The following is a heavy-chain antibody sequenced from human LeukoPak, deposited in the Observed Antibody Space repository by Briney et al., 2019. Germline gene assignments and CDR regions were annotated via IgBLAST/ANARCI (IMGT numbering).Heavy chain of an antibody. CDR2: ISSSSSYI. J-gene: IGHJ4*02. V-gene: IGHV3-21*01. Sequence: GGSLRLSCAASGFTFSSYSMNWVRQAPGKGLEWVSSISSSSSYIYYADSVKGRFTISRGNAKNSLYLQMNSLRAEDTAVYYCARGHSSSSEYYFDYWGQGTLVTVSS. CDR1: GFTFSSYS. CDR3: ARGHSSSSEYYFDY. D-gene: IGHD6-6*01.